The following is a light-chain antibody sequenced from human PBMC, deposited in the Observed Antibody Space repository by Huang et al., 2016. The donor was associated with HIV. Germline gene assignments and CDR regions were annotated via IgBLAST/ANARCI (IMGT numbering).Light chain of an antibody. V-gene: IGKV1-5*03. J-gene: IGKJ1*01. CDR3: QHQWT. CDR2: KAS. Sequence: DIQVTQSPSTLSAFVGDRVNITCRTSQRISTWLAWYQQRPGKAPNLLISKASSLETWVPSRFSGNGSGTEFTLTINGLQPDDLATYYCQHQWTFGQGTKVEIK. CDR1: QRISTW.